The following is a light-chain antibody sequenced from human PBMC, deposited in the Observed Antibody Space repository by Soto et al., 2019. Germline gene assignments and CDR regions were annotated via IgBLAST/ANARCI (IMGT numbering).Light chain of an antibody. CDR2: DES. CDR1: QSIRIN. CDR3: QHYGSPTLT. J-gene: IGKJ3*01. Sequence: LTQSPATPPGSPGERATLSSRARQSIRINFAQYRHIPGQAANLSIYDESGRATGIPDRFSGGESGQYFTLTISRLEPEDLAAYYCQHYGSPTLTFGPGTKVDIK. V-gene: IGKV3-20*01.